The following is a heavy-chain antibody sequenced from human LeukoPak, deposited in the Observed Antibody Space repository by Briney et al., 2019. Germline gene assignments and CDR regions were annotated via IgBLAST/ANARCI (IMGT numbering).Heavy chain of an antibody. CDR2: IYSGGST. CDR3: ARDHEYRYGFSYYFDS. CDR1: GFTVSSNY. V-gene: IGHV3-66*01. Sequence: GGSLRLSCAASGFTVSSNYMSWVRQAPGKGLEWVSVIYSGGSTFYADSVKGRFTISRDNSKNTLYLQMNSLRAEDTAVYYCARDHEYRYGFSYYFDSWGQGTLVTVSS. D-gene: IGHD5-18*01. J-gene: IGHJ4*02.